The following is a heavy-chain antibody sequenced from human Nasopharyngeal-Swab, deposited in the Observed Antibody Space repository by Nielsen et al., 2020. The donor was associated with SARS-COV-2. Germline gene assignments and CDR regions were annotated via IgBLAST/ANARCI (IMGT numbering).Heavy chain of an antibody. CDR1: GFTFSNYA. CDR3: AKDWSGTDAGGWFDP. D-gene: IGHD1-1*01. J-gene: IGHJ5*02. CDR2: ISGSGGST. Sequence: GGSLRLSCAASGFTFSNYAMSWVRQAPGKGLEWVSAISGSGGSTYYADSVKGRFTISRDNSKNTLYLQMNSLRAEDTAVYYCAKDWSGTDAGGWFDPWGQGTLVTVSS. V-gene: IGHV3-23*01.